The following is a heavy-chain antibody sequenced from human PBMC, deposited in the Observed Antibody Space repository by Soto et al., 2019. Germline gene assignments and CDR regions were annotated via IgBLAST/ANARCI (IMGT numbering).Heavy chain of an antibody. V-gene: IGHV3-23*01. D-gene: IGHD1-1*01. CDR2: SSGSGGST. Sequence: EVQLLESGGGLVQPGGSLRLPCAASGFTFSSYAMSWVRQAPAKGLELVSASSGSGGSTYYADPVKGRFTISRDNSKKTLSLQMTSLRAEDTAVYYCAKALTHGPYKYGFDIWGQGTMVTVSS. CDR3: AKALTHGPYKYGFDI. J-gene: IGHJ3*02. CDR1: GFTFSSYA.